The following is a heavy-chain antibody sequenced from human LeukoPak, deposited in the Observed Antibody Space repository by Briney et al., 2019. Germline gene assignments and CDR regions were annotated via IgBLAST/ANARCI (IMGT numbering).Heavy chain of an antibody. Sequence: GGSLRLSCAASGFTFSSYEMNWVLQAPGKGLEWVSYISSSGSTIYYADSVKGRFTISRDNARNSLYLQMNSLRAEDTAVYYCARGLAYYYGSGSYGFDYWGQGTLVTVSS. CDR2: ISSSGSTI. CDR3: ARGLAYYYGSGSYGFDY. J-gene: IGHJ4*02. D-gene: IGHD3-10*01. V-gene: IGHV3-48*03. CDR1: GFTFSSYE.